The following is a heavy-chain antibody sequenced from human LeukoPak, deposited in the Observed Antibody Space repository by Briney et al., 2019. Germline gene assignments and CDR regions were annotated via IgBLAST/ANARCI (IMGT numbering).Heavy chain of an antibody. CDR3: ARGTMVRGPLSAFDS. Sequence: PGGSLRLSCAASGFTFSSYEMNWVRQAPGKGLEWVSNISSSGSTIYYADSVKGRFTISRDNAKNSLYLQMNSLRAEDTAVYYCARGTMVRGPLSAFDSWGQGTMVTVSS. CDR2: ISSSGSTI. D-gene: IGHD3-10*01. V-gene: IGHV3-48*03. J-gene: IGHJ3*02. CDR1: GFTFSSYE.